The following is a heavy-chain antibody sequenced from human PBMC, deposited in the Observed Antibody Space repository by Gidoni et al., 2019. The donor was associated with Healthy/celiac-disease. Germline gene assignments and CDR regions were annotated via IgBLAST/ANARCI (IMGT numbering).Heavy chain of an antibody. V-gene: IGHV3-30*01. D-gene: IGHD3-22*01. CDR2: ISYDGSNK. Sequence: QVQLVESGGGVVQPGRSLRLSCAASGFTFSSYAMHWVRQAPGKGLEWVAVISYDGSNKYYADSVKGRFTISRDNSKNTLYLQMNSLRAEDTAVYYCARDRAEYYYDSSGPENWFDPWGQGTLVTVSS. CDR3: ARDRAEYYYDSSGPENWFDP. J-gene: IGHJ5*02. CDR1: GFTFSSYA.